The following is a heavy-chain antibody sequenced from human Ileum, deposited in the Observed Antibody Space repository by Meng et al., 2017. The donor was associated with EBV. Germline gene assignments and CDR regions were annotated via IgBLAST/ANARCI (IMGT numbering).Heavy chain of an antibody. CDR2: ISSDGSNK. Sequence: VWLVDVGGVVFLPRTSLRSSCAGFGLSFRSYSMNWVRQAPGKGLEWVGVISSDGSNKYYGDSVKGRFTISRDNSKNTVYLQMNSPRADDTAIYYCAAKHGGELLFYFDYWGQGTLVTVSS. V-gene: IGHV3-30*12. CDR3: AAKHGGELLFYFDY. D-gene: IGHD2-21*02. J-gene: IGHJ4*02. CDR1: GLSFRSYS.